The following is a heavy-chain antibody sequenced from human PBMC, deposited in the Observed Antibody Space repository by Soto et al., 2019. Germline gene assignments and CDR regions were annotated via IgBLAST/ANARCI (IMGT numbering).Heavy chain of an antibody. CDR3: ARHNHGMDV. Sequence: SETLSLTCTVSGGSVSSRGYYWGWIRQPPGKGLEWIGSVDYSGSTYYKPSLKSRLTTSVDTSKNLFFLKLSFLTAADTAVYYCARHNHGMDVWGQGTTVTVSS. J-gene: IGHJ6*02. CDR2: VDYSGST. CDR1: GGSVSSRGYY. V-gene: IGHV4-39*01.